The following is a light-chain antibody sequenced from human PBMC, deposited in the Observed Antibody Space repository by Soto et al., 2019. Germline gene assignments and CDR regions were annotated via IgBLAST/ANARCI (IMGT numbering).Light chain of an antibody. J-gene: IGLJ2*01. CDR3: AAWDDRLNGPV. Sequence: QPVLTQPPSASGTPGQRVTISCSGSSSNIGGNTVNWYQQLPGTAPKLLIYGNNQRPSGVPDRFSGSKSGTSGSLAISGLQSEDEADYSCAAWDDRLNGPVFGGGTKLTVL. V-gene: IGLV1-44*01. CDR2: GNN. CDR1: SSNIGGNT.